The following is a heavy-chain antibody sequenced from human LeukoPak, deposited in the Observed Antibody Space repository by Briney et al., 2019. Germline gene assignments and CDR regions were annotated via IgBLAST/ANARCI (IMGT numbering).Heavy chain of an antibody. CDR3: ARDQHTGSQKISDY. Sequence: GALVKVSCKASGYTFINYGFSWVRQAPGQGLEWMGWISASDGHTNNAQKFQGRLTMTTDTSTSTAYMELRSLRSDDTAVYFCARDQHTGSQKISDYWGQGTLVTVSS. D-gene: IGHD2-21*01. J-gene: IGHJ4*02. V-gene: IGHV1-18*01. CDR2: ISASDGHT. CDR1: GYTFINYG.